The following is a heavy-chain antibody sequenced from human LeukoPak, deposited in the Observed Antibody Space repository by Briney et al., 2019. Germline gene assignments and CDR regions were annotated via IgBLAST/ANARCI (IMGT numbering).Heavy chain of an antibody. CDR1: GYSISSGYY. D-gene: IGHD3-22*01. CDR3: ARTGVSYYYDSSTYFPTAFDV. J-gene: IGHJ3*01. CDR2: IFHSGSI. Sequence: SETLSLTCDVSGYSISSGYYWGWIRQSPGEGLEWIATIFHSGSIYYNPSLKSRVTLSVDTSKNQFTLKLDSVTAADTAMYYCARTGVSYYYDSSTYFPTAFDVWGQGTMVSVSS. V-gene: IGHV4-38-2*01.